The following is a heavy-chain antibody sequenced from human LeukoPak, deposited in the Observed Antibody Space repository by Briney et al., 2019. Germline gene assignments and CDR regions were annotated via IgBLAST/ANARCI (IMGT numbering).Heavy chain of an antibody. CDR2: FDPEDGET. J-gene: IGHJ5*02. D-gene: IGHD4-17*01. Sequence: ASVKVSCKVSGYTLTESSMHWVRQAPGKGLEWMGGFDPEDGETTYAQEFRGRVTMTEDTSTDTAYMELSSLRSEDTAVDYCATLHGDYEYSFDPWGQGVLVTVSS. V-gene: IGHV1-24*01. CDR1: GYTLTESS. CDR3: ATLHGDYEYSFDP.